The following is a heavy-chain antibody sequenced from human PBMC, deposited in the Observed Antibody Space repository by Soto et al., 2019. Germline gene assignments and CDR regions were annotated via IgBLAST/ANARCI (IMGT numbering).Heavy chain of an antibody. CDR3: AHSKTSGMRYYFDY. V-gene: IGHV2-5*02. CDR1: GFSLITTRVG. J-gene: IGHJ4*02. Sequence: QITLKESGPALVKPTQTLTLTFTFSGFSLITTRVGVGWIRQPPGEALEWLALPYWDDDKLYSPSLKRRLTITKDTSKKLVVLTLTNIDPVDTATYYCAHSKTSGMRYYFDYWGQGTLGTVSS. CDR2: PYWDDDK.